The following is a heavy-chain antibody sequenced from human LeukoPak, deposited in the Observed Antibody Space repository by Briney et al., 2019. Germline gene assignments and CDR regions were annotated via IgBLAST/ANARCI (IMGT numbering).Heavy chain of an antibody. D-gene: IGHD1-26*01. CDR1: GLTFSSAW. CDR3: ARDGSYKLDY. CDR2: IQGDGTT. V-gene: IGHV3-74*01. J-gene: IGHJ4*02. Sequence: PGGSLRLSCAASGLTFSSAWMHWVRQTPGKGLVWVSRIQGDGTTTYADSVRGRFTISRDNAKNTLYLQMNNLRAEDTGVYYCARDGSYKLDYWGQGTLVTVSS.